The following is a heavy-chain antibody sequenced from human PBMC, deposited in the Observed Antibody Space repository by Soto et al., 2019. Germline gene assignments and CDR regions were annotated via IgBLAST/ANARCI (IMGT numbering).Heavy chain of an antibody. J-gene: IGHJ5*02. Sequence: GSLRLSCAASGFTFSNYWMSWVRQAPGKGLEWVANIKGDGSETYYVDAVKGRFTISRDNAKNSLYLQMNSLRAEDTAVYYCARGGCSGAICYRIWFDPWGQGTLVTVSS. CDR1: GFTFSNYW. CDR3: ARGGCSGAICYRIWFDP. CDR2: IKGDGSET. V-gene: IGHV3-7*01. D-gene: IGHD2-15*01.